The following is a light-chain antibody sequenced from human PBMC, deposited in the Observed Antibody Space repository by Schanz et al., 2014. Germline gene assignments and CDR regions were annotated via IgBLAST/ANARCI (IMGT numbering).Light chain of an antibody. V-gene: IGLV1-44*01. CDR3: GAWDDSLSGSWV. CDR1: SSNIGSNT. Sequence: QSVLTQPPSASGTPGQRVTISCSGSSSNIGSNTVNWYQQLPGTAPKLLIYSNNQRPSGVPDRFSGSKSGTSASLAISGLHSEGDADLYCGAWDDSLSGSWVFGGGTKVTVL. J-gene: IGLJ3*02. CDR2: SNN.